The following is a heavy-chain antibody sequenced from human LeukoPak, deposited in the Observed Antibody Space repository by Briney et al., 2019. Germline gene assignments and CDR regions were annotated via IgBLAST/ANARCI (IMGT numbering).Heavy chain of an antibody. CDR2: ISWNSVNI. D-gene: IGHD5-24*01. Sequence: PGGSLRLSCAASGFTFSSYAMSWVRQAPGKGLEWVSGISWNSVNIGHEDSVKGRFTISRDNAKNSLHLQMNSLRPEDTALYYCVKDRGLRNQWLQVTYDSWGQGTLVTVSS. CDR3: VKDRGLRNQWLQVTYDS. J-gene: IGHJ4*02. V-gene: IGHV3-9*01. CDR1: GFTFSSYA.